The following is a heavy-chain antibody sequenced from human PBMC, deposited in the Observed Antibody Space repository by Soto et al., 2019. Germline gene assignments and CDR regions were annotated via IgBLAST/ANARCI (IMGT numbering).Heavy chain of an antibody. D-gene: IGHD3-22*01. V-gene: IGHV4-39*01. CDR3: ARQTITMMIDH. CDR2: IFYSGTT. CDR1: GGSISSSNHF. J-gene: IGHJ4*02. Sequence: QLQLHESGPGLLKPSETLSLTCTVSGGSISSSNHFWGWIRQSPGKELEWIGAIFYSGTTYYKPSLKSRVTISVDTSKNQFSLKLGSVTAADTAVYYCARQTITMMIDHWAQGTLVTVSS.